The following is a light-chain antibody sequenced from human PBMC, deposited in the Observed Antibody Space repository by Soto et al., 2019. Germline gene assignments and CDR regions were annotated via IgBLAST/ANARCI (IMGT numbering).Light chain of an antibody. CDR2: GAS. J-gene: IGKJ5*01. CDR3: QQYNNWPPIT. CDR1: QSISSW. V-gene: IGKV1-5*01. Sequence: EIQMTQSPSTMSASVGDRVTITCRASQSISSWLAWYQQKPGKAPKLLIYGASTRATGIPARFSGSGSGTEFTLTISSLQSEDFAVYYCQQYNNWPPITFGQGTRLEIK.